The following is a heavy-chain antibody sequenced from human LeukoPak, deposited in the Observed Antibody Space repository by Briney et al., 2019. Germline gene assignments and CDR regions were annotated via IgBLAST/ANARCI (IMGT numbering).Heavy chain of an antibody. V-gene: IGHV3-66*01. CDR3: AKDEYSYGYVVDY. J-gene: IGHJ4*02. Sequence: GGSLRLSCAASGFTVSSNYMSWVRQAPGKGLEWVSVIYSGGSTYYADSVKGRFTISRDNSKNTLYLQMNSLRAEDTAVYYCAKDEYSYGYVVDYWGQGTLVTVSS. D-gene: IGHD5-18*01. CDR1: GFTVSSNY. CDR2: IYSGGST.